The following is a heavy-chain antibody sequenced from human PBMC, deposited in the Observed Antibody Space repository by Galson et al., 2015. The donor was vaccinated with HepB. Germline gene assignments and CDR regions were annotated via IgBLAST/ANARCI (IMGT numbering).Heavy chain of an antibody. CDR2: ISNGGRTI. D-gene: IGHD6-13*01. J-gene: IGHJ3*01. CDR1: GFTFCSYN. CDR3: ARDAGYSRSHDAFDF. Sequence: SLRLSCAASGFTFCSYNMNWVRQAPGNGLEWVSYISNGGRTIDYADSVKGRFAISRDNAKKSLYLQMNSLRAEDTAVYYCARDAGYSRSHDAFDFWGQGTMVTVSS. V-gene: IGHV3-48*01.